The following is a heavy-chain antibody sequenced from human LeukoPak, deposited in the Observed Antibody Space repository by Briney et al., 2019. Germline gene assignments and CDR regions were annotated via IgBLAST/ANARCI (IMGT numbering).Heavy chain of an antibody. CDR1: GFTVSSNY. Sequence: GGSLRLSCAASGFTVSSNYMSWVRQAPGKGLEWVSVIRSDGTTDYADSVKGRFDVSRDNFKNTLYLQMNSLGAEDTAVYYCARDHGVQLRLGVDGMDVWGQGTTVTVS. V-gene: IGHV3-66*01. CDR2: IRSDGTT. J-gene: IGHJ6*02. D-gene: IGHD1-1*01. CDR3: ARDHGVQLRLGVDGMDV.